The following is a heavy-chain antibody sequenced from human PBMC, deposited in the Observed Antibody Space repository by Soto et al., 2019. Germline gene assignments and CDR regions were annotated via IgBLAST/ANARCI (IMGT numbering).Heavy chain of an antibody. CDR3: ARQGFGELHGLVDV. CDR2: MGYNGFT. Sequence: QVQLQESGPGLVKPSETLSLTCTIFGGPMNNYYCSWFRQPRGQGLEWIGYMGYNGFTRYNPSLRSRVAISLATAENQFSLNLSSVTAADPDLYYCARQGFGELHGLVDVWGQGITVTVSS. D-gene: IGHD3-10*01. V-gene: IGHV4-59*08. J-gene: IGHJ6*01. CDR1: GGPMNNYY.